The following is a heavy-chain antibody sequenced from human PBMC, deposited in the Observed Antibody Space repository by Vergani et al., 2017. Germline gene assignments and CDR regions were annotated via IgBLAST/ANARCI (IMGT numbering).Heavy chain of an antibody. CDR1: GFTFSSYA. V-gene: IGHV3-23*01. CDR3: GKLPVHLEYSRINWFDP. J-gene: IGHJ5*02. D-gene: IGHD6-6*01. CDR2: ISGSGGST. Sequence: EVQLLESGGGLVQPGGSLRLSCAASGFTFSSYAMSWVRQAPGKGLEWVSAISGSGGSTYYADSVKGRFTISRDNSKNTLYLQMNSLRAEDTAVYYCGKLPVHLEYSRINWFDPWGQGTLVTVSS.